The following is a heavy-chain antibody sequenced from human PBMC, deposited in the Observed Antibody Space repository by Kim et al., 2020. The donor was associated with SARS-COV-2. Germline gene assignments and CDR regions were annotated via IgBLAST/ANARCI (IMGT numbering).Heavy chain of an antibody. D-gene: IGHD4-17*01. J-gene: IGHJ4*02. CDR3: AAELRNVDY. V-gene: IGHV1-58*01. Sequence: GSTKYEQKFQERVTITRDISTSTAYMELSSLRSEDTAVYYGAAELRNVDYWGQGTLVTVSS. CDR2: GST.